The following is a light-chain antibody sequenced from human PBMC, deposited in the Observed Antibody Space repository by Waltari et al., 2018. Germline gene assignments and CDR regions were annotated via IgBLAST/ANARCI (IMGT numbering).Light chain of an antibody. CDR3: GTWDSSLSAVV. CDR2: DNN. CDR1: SPNIGNNY. J-gene: IGLJ2*01. V-gene: IGLV1-51*01. Sequence: QSVLPQPPSVSAAPGQKVTISCPGSSPNIGNNYVSCYQQLPGTAPKLLIYDNNKRPSGIPDRFSGSKSGTSATLGITGLQTGDEADYYCGTWDSSLSAVVFGGGTKLTVL.